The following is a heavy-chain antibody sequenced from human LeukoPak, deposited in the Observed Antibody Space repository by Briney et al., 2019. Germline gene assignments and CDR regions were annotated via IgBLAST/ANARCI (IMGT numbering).Heavy chain of an antibody. CDR1: GFTVSSNY. CDR2: IYSGGST. CDR3: AKARAAPWIRYWYFDL. D-gene: IGHD2-15*01. V-gene: IGHV3-53*01. J-gene: IGHJ2*01. Sequence: GGSLRLSCAASGFTVSSNYMSWVRQAPGKGLEWVSVIYSGGSTYYADSVKGRFTISRDNSKNTLYLQMNSLRAEDTAVYYCAKARAAPWIRYWYFDLWGRGTLVTVSS.